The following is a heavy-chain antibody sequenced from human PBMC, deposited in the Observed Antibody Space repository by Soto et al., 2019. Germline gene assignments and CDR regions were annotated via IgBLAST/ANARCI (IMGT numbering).Heavy chain of an antibody. V-gene: IGHV4-39*01. CDR3: ARHWEQWLGYIDY. CDR2: IYYTRNT. D-gene: IGHD6-19*01. J-gene: IGHJ2*01. Sequence: QLQLQESGPGLVKPSETLSLTCTVSGGSISSGSCYWGWIRQPPGKGLEWIGSIYYTRNTYYNPSLKSRVTISVDSSKNQFSLKLSSVTAADTAVYYCARHWEQWLGYIDYWGRGTLVTVSS. CDR1: GGSISSGSCY.